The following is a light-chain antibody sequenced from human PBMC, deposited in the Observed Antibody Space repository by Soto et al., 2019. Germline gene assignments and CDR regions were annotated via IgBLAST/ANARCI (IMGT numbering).Light chain of an antibody. CDR3: SSYTSRRTLV. V-gene: IGLV2-14*01. CDR1: ISDVGGYNY. Sequence: QPVLAQPSSRSGSPGESITISCTGTISDVGGYNYVSWYQQHPGKAPKLMIYEVSNRPSGVSNRFSGSKSGNTASLTISGLQAEDEADYYRSSYTSRRTLVYGGGTKVTV. CDR2: EVS. J-gene: IGLJ3*02.